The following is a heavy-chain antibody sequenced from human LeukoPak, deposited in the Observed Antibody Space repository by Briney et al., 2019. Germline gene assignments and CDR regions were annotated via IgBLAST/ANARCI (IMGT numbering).Heavy chain of an antibody. Sequence: SETLSLTCTVSGGSISSSNYYWGWIRQPPGEGLEWIGSIYYSGNTYYNPSLKSRVTISVDTSKNQFSLKLSSVTAADTAVYYCARNPYGDFWFDPWGQGTLVTVSS. CDR3: ARNPYGDFWFDP. CDR1: GGSISSSNYY. D-gene: IGHD4-17*01. V-gene: IGHV4-39*01. CDR2: IYYSGNT. J-gene: IGHJ5*02.